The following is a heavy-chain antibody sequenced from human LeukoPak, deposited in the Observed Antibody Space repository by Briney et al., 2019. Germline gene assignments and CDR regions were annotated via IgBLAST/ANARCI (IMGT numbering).Heavy chain of an antibody. Sequence: SETLSLTCTVSGGSISSYYWSWIRQPPGKGLEWIGYIYYSGSTNYNPSLKGRVTISVDTSKNQFSLKLSSVTAADTAVYYCARGGLWTGTTRPLYYFDYWGQGTLATVSS. V-gene: IGHV4-59*01. D-gene: IGHD1-1*01. J-gene: IGHJ4*02. CDR3: ARGGLWTGTTRPLYYFDY. CDR1: GGSISSYY. CDR2: IYYSGST.